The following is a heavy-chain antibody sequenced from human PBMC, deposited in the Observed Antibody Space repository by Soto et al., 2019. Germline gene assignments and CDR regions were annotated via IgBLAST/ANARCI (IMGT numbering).Heavy chain of an antibody. J-gene: IGHJ5*02. D-gene: IGHD3-3*01. CDR2: IFWNDDK. CDR1: GFSLSTRGVG. Sequence: QITLKESGPTVVKPTQTLTLTCTFSGFSLSTRGVGVGWFSQPPGKALECLALIFWNDDKRYSPSLKSRLTITKDTSKAQMVLTLTIMDPVDTGTYYCAHVIPLEGIYWFDPWGLGALVTVSS. V-gene: IGHV2-5*01. CDR3: AHVIPLEGIYWFDP.